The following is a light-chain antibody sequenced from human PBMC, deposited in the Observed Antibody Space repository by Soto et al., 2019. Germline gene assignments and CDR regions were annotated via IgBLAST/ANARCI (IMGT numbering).Light chain of an antibody. CDR1: QSVSST. CDR3: QQYSDWPLT. J-gene: IGKJ1*01. V-gene: IGKV3-15*01. Sequence: EIVLTQSPGTLSLSPGEGVTLSCRASQSVSSTLAWYQQKPGQPPRLLIYGASTRATGIPARFSGSGSGTEFSLTISSLQSEDFAVYHCQQYSDWPLTFGQGTKVDIK. CDR2: GAS.